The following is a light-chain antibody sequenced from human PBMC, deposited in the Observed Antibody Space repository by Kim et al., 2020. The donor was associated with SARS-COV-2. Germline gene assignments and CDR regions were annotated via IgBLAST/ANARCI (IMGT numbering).Light chain of an antibody. CDR2: DVS. CDR3: SSYTHSITYV. V-gene: IGLV2-14*03. Sequence: QSALTQPASVSGSPGQSITISCTGTSSDVGGDTYVSWYQQHPGKAPKLMLYDVSDRPSGVSNRFSGSTSGNTASLTISGLQAEDEADYYCSSYTHSITYVCGSGTKVTVL. CDR1: SSDVGGDTY. J-gene: IGLJ1*01.